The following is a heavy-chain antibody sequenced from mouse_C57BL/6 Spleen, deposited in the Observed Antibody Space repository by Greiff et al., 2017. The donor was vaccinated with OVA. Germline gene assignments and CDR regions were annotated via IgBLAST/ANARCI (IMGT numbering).Heavy chain of an antibody. CDR2: INPNYGTT. Sequence: VQLQQSGPELVKPGASVKISCKASGYSFTDYNMNWVKQSNGKSLEWIGVINPNYGTTSYNQKFKGKATLTVDQSSSTAYMQLSSLTSEDSAVYYVARKACDGNHHYAMDYWGQGTTVTVSS. CDR1: GYSFTDYN. CDR3: ARKACDGNHHYAMDY. J-gene: IGHJ4*01. D-gene: IGHD2-1*01. V-gene: IGHV1-39*01.